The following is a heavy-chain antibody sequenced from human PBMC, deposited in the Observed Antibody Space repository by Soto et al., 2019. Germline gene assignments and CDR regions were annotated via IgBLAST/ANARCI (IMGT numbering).Heavy chain of an antibody. CDR2: IYPDDSDT. Sequence: PGASLKISCNVSGYSFTNYWIAWVRQMPGKGLEWMGIIYPDDSDTRYSPSFQGQVTISADKSFSTAYLQWSSLKASDTAMYYCARDGYCVSSSCSFLPDVWGQGTTVTVSS. J-gene: IGHJ6*02. CDR1: GYSFTNYW. V-gene: IGHV5-51*01. CDR3: ARDGYCVSSSCSFLPDV. D-gene: IGHD2-2*03.